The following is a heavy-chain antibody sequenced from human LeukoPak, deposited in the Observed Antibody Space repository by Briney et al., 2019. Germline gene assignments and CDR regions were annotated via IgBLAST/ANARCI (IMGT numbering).Heavy chain of an antibody. CDR1: GFTFDDYG. J-gene: IGHJ4*02. D-gene: IGHD1-26*01. CDR3: ARGVGATHPSTYFDY. V-gene: IGHV3-20*04. CDR2: INWNGGST. Sequence: GGTLRLSCAASGFTFDDYGMSWVRQAPGKGLEWVSGINWNGGSTGYADSVKGRFPISRDNAKNSLYLQMNSLRAEDTALYYCARGVGATHPSTYFDYWGQGTLVTVSS.